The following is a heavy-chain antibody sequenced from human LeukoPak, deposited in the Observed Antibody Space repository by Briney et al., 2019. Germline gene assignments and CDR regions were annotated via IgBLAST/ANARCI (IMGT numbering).Heavy chain of an antibody. CDR2: IYYSGST. CDR1: GGSISSHY. Sequence: PPETLSLTCTVSGGSISSHYWSWIRQPPGKGLEWIGYIYYSGSTNYNPSLKSRVTISVDTSKNQFSLKLSSVTAADTAVYYCARASSGSTSDGHYFDYWGQGTLVTVSS. J-gene: IGHJ4*02. D-gene: IGHD6-19*01. V-gene: IGHV4-59*11. CDR3: ARASSGSTSDGHYFDY.